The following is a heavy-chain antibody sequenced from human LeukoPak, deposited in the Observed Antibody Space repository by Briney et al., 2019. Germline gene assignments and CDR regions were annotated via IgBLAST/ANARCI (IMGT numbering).Heavy chain of an antibody. J-gene: IGHJ5*02. CDR1: GYTFTGYY. CDR3: ARELSVAVAANAPADP. CDR2: INPNSGGT. Sequence: SVKVSCKASGYTFTGYYMHWVRQAPGQGLEWMGWINPNSGGTNYAQKFQGRVTMTRDTSISTAYMELSRLRSDDTAVYYCARELSVAVAANAPADPWGQGTLVTVSS. V-gene: IGHV1-2*02. D-gene: IGHD2-15*01.